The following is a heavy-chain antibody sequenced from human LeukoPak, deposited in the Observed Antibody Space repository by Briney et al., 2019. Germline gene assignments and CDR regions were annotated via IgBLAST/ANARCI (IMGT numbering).Heavy chain of an antibody. CDR2: IHHSGST. V-gene: IGHV4-34*01. Sequence: SETLSLTCAVYGGSFSGYYWSWIRQPPGKGLEWIGEIHHSGSTNYNPSLKSRVTISVDTSKNQFSLKLSSVTAADTAVYYCARGGRVRAYYYHYGMDVWGQGTTVTVS. D-gene: IGHD4-17*01. CDR1: GGSFSGYY. J-gene: IGHJ6*02. CDR3: ARGGRVRAYYYHYGMDV.